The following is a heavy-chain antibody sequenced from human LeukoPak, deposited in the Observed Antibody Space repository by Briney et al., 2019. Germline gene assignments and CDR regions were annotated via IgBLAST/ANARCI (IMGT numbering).Heavy chain of an antibody. Sequence: SETLSLTCTVSGGSISSYYWSWIRQPPGKGLEWIGYIYYSGSTNYNPSLKSRVTISVDTSKNQFSLKLSSVTAADTAVYYCARALGGDTDYWGQGTLVTVSP. CDR3: ARALGGDTDY. V-gene: IGHV4-59*12. J-gene: IGHJ4*02. CDR1: GGSISSYY. D-gene: IGHD3-16*01. CDR2: IYYSGST.